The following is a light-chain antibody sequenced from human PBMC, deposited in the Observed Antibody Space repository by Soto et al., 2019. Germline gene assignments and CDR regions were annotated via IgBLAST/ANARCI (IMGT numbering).Light chain of an antibody. CDR1: SSDIGGYNY. CDR2: EVR. Sequence: QSALTQPASVSGSPGQSITISCTGTSSDIGGYNYVSWYQQHPGKAHKLIIYEVRNRPSGVSNRFSGSKSGNTASLTISGLQAEDEADYYCSSYTRSSSLYVFGTGTKVTVL. CDR3: SSYTRSSSLYV. J-gene: IGLJ1*01. V-gene: IGLV2-14*01.